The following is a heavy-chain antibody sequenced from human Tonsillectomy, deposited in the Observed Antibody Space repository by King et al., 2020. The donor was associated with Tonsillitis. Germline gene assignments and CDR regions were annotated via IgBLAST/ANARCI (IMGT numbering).Heavy chain of an antibody. CDR1: GYTFTGYY. Sequence: QLVQSGAEVKKPGASVKVSCKASGYTFTGYYMHWVRQAPGQGLEWMGWINPNSGGTNYAQKFQGRVTMTRDTSISTAYMELSRLRSDDTAAYYCARDYRFDWLLGYFDYWGQGTLVTVSS. CDR2: INPNSGGT. V-gene: IGHV1-2*02. D-gene: IGHD3-9*01. J-gene: IGHJ4*02. CDR3: ARDYRFDWLLGYFDY.